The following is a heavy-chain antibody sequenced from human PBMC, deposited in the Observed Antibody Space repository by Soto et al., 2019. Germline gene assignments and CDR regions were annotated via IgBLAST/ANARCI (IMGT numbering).Heavy chain of an antibody. Sequence: ASVKVSCKASGYTFTSYYMHWVRQAPGQGLEWMGIINPSGGSTSYAQKFQGRVTMTRDTSTSTVYMELSSLRSEDTAVYYCARATYFDGLFSEAAKVGFDIWGQGTMVTV. D-gene: IGHD3-9*01. CDR1: GYTFTSYY. J-gene: IGHJ3*02. CDR2: INPSGGST. V-gene: IGHV1-46*01. CDR3: ARATYFDGLFSEAAKVGFDI.